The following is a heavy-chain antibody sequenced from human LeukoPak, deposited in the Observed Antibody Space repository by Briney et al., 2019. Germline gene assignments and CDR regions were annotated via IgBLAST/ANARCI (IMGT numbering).Heavy chain of an antibody. CDR1: GFTFSSYW. Sequence: GGSLRLPCAASGFTFSSYWMSWVRQAPGKGLEWVANIKQDGSEKYYVDSVKGRFTISRDNAKNSLYLQMNSLRAEDTAVYYCAREARRDGDYFDYWGQGTLVTVSS. CDR2: IKQDGSEK. V-gene: IGHV3-7*01. D-gene: IGHD5-24*01. CDR3: AREARRDGDYFDY. J-gene: IGHJ4*02.